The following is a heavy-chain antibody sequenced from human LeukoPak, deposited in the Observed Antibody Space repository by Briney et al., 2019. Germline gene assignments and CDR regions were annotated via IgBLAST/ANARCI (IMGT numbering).Heavy chain of an antibody. CDR3: ARGKVEGYSSGWYKPDAFDI. CDR1: GFTFSSYA. D-gene: IGHD6-19*01. Sequence: PGKSLRLSCAASGFTFSSYAMHWVRQAPGKGLEWVAVISYYGSNKYYADSVKGRFTISRDNSKNTLYLQMNSLRAEDTAVYYCARGKVEGYSSGWYKPDAFDIWGQGTMVTVSS. V-gene: IGHV3-30*04. J-gene: IGHJ3*02. CDR2: ISYYGSNK.